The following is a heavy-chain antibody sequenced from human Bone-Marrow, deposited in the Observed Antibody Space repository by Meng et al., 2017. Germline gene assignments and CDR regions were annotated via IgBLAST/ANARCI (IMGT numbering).Heavy chain of an antibody. D-gene: IGHD3-22*01. V-gene: IGHV4-4*02. CDR2: IYQSGRT. J-gene: IGHJ4*02. CDR3: ARESGSSRFDY. Sequence: VQLQEPGSGLVKPLQPLPRTCTVSGGSTSSTNWWIWVRQPPGEGLEWMGEIYQSGRTNHKPSLKSRVTISLDKSKNQFSLKLSSVTAADTAVYYCARESGSSRFDYWGQGTLVTVSS. CDR1: GGSTSSTNW.